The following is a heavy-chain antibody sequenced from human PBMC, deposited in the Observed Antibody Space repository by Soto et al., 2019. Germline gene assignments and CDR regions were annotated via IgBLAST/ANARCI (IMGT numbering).Heavy chain of an antibody. V-gene: IGHV4-59*01. CDR3: ASAMVDNYYYGMDV. D-gene: IGHD5-18*01. J-gene: IGHJ6*02. CDR2: IYYSGST. Sequence: QVQLQESGPGLVKPSETLSLTCTVSGGSISSYYWSWIRQPPGKGLEWIGYIYYSGSTNYNPSLKSRVTISVDTSKNQFSLKLSSVTAADTAVYYCASAMVDNYYYGMDVWGQGTTVTVSS. CDR1: GGSISSYY.